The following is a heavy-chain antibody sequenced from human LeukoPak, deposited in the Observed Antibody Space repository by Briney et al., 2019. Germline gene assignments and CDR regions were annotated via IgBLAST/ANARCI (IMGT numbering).Heavy chain of an antibody. CDR3: AREGGNSHYYYYYMDV. D-gene: IGHD4-23*01. CDR1: GFTFSSYS. V-gene: IGHV3-48*01. J-gene: IGHJ6*03. Sequence: GGSLRLSCAASGFTFSSYSMNWVRQAPGKGLEWVSYISSSSTIYYADSVKGRFTISRDNAKNSLYLQMNSLRAEDTAVYYCAREGGNSHYYYYYMDVWGKGTTVTVSS. CDR2: ISSSSTI.